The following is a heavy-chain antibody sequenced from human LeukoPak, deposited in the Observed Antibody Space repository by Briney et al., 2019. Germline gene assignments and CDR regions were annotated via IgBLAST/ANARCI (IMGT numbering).Heavy chain of an antibody. CDR3: ANRRWLVSSFDY. V-gene: IGHV3-48*03. CDR1: GFTFSSYE. J-gene: IGHJ4*02. CDR2: ISSSGSTI. Sequence: PGGSLRLSCAASGFTFSSYEMNWVRQAPGKGLEWVSYISSSGSTIYYADSVKGRFTISRDNAKNSLYLQMNSLRAEDTAVYYCANRRWLVSSFDYWGQGTLVTVSS. D-gene: IGHD6-19*01.